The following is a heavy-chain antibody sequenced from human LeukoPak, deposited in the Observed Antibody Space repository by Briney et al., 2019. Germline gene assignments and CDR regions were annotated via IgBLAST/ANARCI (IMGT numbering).Heavy chain of an antibody. V-gene: IGHV1-2*02. D-gene: IGHD3-10*01. Sequence: ASVKVSCKASGYTFIDHYIHWVRQAPGQGLEWMGWINPNNGGTKYAPKFQGRVTMTRDTSISTAYMELSSLRSDDTAVYYCARVAGLGSAGSCGIWFDPWRQGTLV. CDR1: GYTFIDHY. CDR2: INPNNGGT. CDR3: ARVAGLGSAGSCGIWFDP. J-gene: IGHJ5*02.